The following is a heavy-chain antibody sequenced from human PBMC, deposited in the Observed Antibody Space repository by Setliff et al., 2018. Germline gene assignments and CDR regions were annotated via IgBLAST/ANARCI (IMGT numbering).Heavy chain of an antibody. Sequence: SETLSLTCAVYGGSFSTYFWSWIRQPPGKGLEWIGSIYYTGSTYYIPSLKSRVTMSVDTSRNQFSLRLNSVTATDTAVYYCARGRPPYSSSWYWFDPWGQGTLVTVSS. J-gene: IGHJ5*02. CDR1: GGSFSTYF. D-gene: IGHD6-13*01. V-gene: IGHV4-34*01. CDR2: IYYTGST. CDR3: ARGRPPYSSSWYWFDP.